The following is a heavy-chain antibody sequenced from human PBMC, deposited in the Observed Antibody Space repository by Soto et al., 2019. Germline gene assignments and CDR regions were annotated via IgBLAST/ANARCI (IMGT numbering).Heavy chain of an antibody. J-gene: IGHJ5*01. D-gene: IGHD3-22*01. Sequence: GGSLRLSCAASGFTFSSYGMHWVRQAPGKGLEWVAVISYDGSNKYYADSVKGRFTISRDNSKNTVYLQMSSLRAEDTAVYYCVKVEYYYDGTGYSPFDSWGQGNLVTVSS. CDR3: VKVEYYYDGTGYSPFDS. V-gene: IGHV3-30*18. CDR2: ISYDGSNK. CDR1: GFTFSSYG.